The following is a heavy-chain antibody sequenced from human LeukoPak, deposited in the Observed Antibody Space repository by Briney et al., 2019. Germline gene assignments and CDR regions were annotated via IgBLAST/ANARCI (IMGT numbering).Heavy chain of an antibody. CDR3: ARVARGDYYYYYMDV. Sequence: PGGSLRLSCGASGFTFSSYWMHWVRQAPGKGLVWVSRINNDGSSTSYADSVQGRFTISRDNANNTLYLQMNSLRAEDTALYYCARVARGDYYYYYMDVWGKGTTVTVSS. CDR1: GFTFSSYW. CDR2: INNDGSST. V-gene: IGHV3-74*01. D-gene: IGHD3-10*01. J-gene: IGHJ6*03.